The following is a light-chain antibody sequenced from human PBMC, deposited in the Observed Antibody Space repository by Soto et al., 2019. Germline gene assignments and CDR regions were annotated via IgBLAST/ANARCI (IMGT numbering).Light chain of an antibody. J-gene: IGLJ1*01. Sequence: ALTPPSSVSGSPGPTLTLSCAGNGRYVGAYNLVSWYQQHPGKAPKLIICEVNTRPSGISNRFSGSKSGDTASLTISGLQAEDEADYFCCSYAGTVAYVFGTGTKVTVL. CDR1: GRYVGAYNL. V-gene: IGLV2-23*02. CDR3: CSYAGTVAYV. CDR2: EVN.